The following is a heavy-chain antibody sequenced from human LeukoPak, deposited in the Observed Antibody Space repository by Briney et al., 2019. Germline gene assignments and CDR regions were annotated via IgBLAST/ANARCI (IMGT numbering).Heavy chain of an antibody. V-gene: IGHV3-53*01. CDR1: GLTVSTIS. Sequence: PGGSLRLSCAVSGLTVSTISMSWVRQAPGQGLEWVSLLYGGGDTFYADSVRGRFTLSRDNSKNTLYLQVNSLRAEDTAVYYCARDYDGFESWGQGTLVTVSS. J-gene: IGHJ4*02. D-gene: IGHD3-22*01. CDR2: LYGGGDT. CDR3: ARDYDGFES.